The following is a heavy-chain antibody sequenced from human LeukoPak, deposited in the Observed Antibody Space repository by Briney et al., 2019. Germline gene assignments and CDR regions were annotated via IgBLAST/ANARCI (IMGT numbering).Heavy chain of an antibody. CDR3: STVRYCSGGSCVGGMDA. V-gene: IGHV3-15*01. Sequence: GGSLRLSCAASGFTFSYDWMTWVRQAPGKGLEWVGRIKSKTDGGTTDYAAPVKGRFIISRDDSKNTLYLQMNSLKTEDTAVYYCSTVRYCSGGSCVGGMDAWGQGTTVTVSS. CDR2: IKSKTDGGTT. J-gene: IGHJ6*02. D-gene: IGHD2-15*01. CDR1: GFTFSYDW.